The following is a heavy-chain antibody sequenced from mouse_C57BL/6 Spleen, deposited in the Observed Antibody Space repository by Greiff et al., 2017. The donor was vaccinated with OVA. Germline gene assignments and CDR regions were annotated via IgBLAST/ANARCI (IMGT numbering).Heavy chain of an antibody. J-gene: IGHJ3*01. CDR1: GFNIKDDY. D-gene: IGHD2-1*01. V-gene: IGHV14-4*01. Sequence: EVKLQESGAELVRPGASVKLSCTASGFNIKDDYMHWVKQRPEQGLEWIGWIDPENGDTEYASKFQGKATITADTSSNTAYLQLSSLTSEDTAVYYCTTRIYYGFAYWGQGTLVTVSA. CDR3: TTRIYYGFAY. CDR2: IDPENGDT.